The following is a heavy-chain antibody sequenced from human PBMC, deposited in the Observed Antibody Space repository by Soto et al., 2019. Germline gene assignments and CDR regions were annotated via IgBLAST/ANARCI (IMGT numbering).Heavy chain of an antibody. D-gene: IGHD3-16*02. Sequence: QVQLQESGPGLMKPSQTLSLTCTVSGGSINSGDYYWNWIRQLPGKGLEWIGYIYYSGSTYYNASLKSRVTISVDTSKNQFSLKLTSVTAADTAVYYCARHYYDYVWGSSRPHWYFDLWGRGTLVTVSS. CDR1: GGSINSGDYY. V-gene: IGHV4-31*03. J-gene: IGHJ2*01. CDR2: IYYSGST. CDR3: ARHYYDYVWGSSRPHWYFDL.